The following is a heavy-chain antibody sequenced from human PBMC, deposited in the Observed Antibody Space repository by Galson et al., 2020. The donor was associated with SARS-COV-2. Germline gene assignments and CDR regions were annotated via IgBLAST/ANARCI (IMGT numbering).Heavy chain of an antibody. CDR2: ISAHNGHT. V-gene: IGHV1-18*01. Sequence: ASVKVSCKASGYTFSTYGISWVRQAPGQGLEWMGWISAHNGHTKYAQNFQGRLTMTTDTSTSTAYMEVRSLRSDDTVVYFCARGVAVADIYYFDYWGQGTLVTVSS. CDR1: GYTFSTYG. J-gene: IGHJ4*02. D-gene: IGHD6-19*01. CDR3: ARGVAVADIYYFDY.